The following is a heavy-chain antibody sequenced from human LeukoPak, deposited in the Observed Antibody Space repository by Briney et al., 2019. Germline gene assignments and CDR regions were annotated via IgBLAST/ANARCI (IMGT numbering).Heavy chain of an antibody. Sequence: ASVKVSCKASGYTFTGYYMQWVRQAPGQGFEWMGWINPNSGDTNYAQKFQGRVTMTRDTSISTAHMELSRLRSDDTAVYYCARANPLYCSSTTCLFDYWGQGTLVTVSS. J-gene: IGHJ4*02. CDR2: INPNSGDT. D-gene: IGHD2-2*01. V-gene: IGHV1-2*02. CDR3: ARANPLYCSSTTCLFDY. CDR1: GYTFTGYY.